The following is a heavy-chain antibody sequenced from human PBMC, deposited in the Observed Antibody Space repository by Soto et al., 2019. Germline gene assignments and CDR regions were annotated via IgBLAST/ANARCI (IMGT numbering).Heavy chain of an antibody. D-gene: IGHD3-16*01. CDR2: IYYSGST. Sequence: SETLSLTCTVSGGSISSSSYYWGWIRQPPGKGLEWIGSIYYSGSTYYNPSLKSRVTISVDTSKNQFSLKLSSVTAADTAVYYCARLWGDYVFYYYYMDVWGKGTTVTVSS. CDR1: GGSISSSSYY. J-gene: IGHJ6*03. V-gene: IGHV4-39*01. CDR3: ARLWGDYVFYYYYMDV.